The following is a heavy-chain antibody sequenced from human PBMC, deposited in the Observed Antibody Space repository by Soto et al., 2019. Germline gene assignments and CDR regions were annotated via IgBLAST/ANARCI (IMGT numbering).Heavy chain of an antibody. CDR3: ARSSGVDYYFYGMDV. Sequence: PGGSLRLSCAVSGFTFSSYAMHWVRQAPGKGLEWVAVISYDGRNKYYADSVKGRFTISRDNSKNTLFLQMNSLRAGDTAVYSCARSSGVDYYFYGMDVWGQGATVTVSS. J-gene: IGHJ6*02. V-gene: IGHV3-30*04. CDR1: GFTFSSYA. D-gene: IGHD7-27*01. CDR2: ISYDGRNK.